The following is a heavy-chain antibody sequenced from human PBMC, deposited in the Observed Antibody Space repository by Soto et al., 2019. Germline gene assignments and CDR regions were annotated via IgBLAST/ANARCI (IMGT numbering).Heavy chain of an antibody. CDR3: AREESGLFDY. Sequence: SETLSLTCTVSGDSLSRADYCWSWIRQAPGKGLEWIGYICYGGSTYHSPSLKSRTSMSVDTSKKQFSLTLTPVTAADTAVYYCAREESGLFDYWGQGRLVTVSS. CDR1: GDSLSRADYC. V-gene: IGHV4-30-4*08. CDR2: ICYGGST. D-gene: IGHD5-12*01. J-gene: IGHJ4*02.